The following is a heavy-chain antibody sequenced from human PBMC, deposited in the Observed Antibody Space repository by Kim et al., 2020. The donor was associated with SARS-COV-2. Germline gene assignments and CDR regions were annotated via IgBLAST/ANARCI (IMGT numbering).Heavy chain of an antibody. Sequence: GGSLRLSCAASGFTFSSYGMHWVRQAPGKGLEWVAVIWYDGSNKYYADSVKGRFTISRDNSKNTLYLQMNSLRAEDTAVYYCARGVYSSFRLFDYWGQGTLVTVSS. D-gene: IGHD4-4*01. V-gene: IGHV3-33*01. J-gene: IGHJ4*02. CDR2: IWYDGSNK. CDR1: GFTFSSYG. CDR3: ARGVYSSFRLFDY.